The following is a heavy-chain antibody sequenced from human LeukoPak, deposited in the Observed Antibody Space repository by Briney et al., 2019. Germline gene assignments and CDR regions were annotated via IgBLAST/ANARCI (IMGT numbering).Heavy chain of an antibody. J-gene: IGHJ4*02. D-gene: IGHD5-24*01. CDR3: ARGRDGYRE. V-gene: IGHV4-59*01. Sequence: PAETLSLTXTVSGGSISGYHWSWIRQPPGKGLEWIGYIYYTGSTNYNPSPKNRVTISVDTSKNQFSLKLTSVTAADTAVYYCARGRDGYREWGQGTLVTVSS. CDR1: GGSISGYH. CDR2: IYYTGST.